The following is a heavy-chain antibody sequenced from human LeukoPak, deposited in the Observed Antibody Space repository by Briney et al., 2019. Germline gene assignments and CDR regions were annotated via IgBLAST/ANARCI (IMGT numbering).Heavy chain of an antibody. Sequence: GGSLRLSCAASGFTFSSYSMNWVRQAPGKGLEWVSSISSSSSYIYYADSVKGRFTISRDNAKNSLYLQMNSLRAEDTAVYYCARDRSSDWYGWFDPWGQGTLVTVSS. V-gene: IGHV3-21*01. CDR1: GFTFSSYS. CDR3: ARDRSSDWYGWFDP. J-gene: IGHJ5*02. CDR2: ISSSSSYI. D-gene: IGHD6-19*01.